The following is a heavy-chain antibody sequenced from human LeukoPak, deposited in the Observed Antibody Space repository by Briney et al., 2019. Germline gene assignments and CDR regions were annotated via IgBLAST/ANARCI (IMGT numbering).Heavy chain of an antibody. V-gene: IGHV1-46*01. J-gene: IGHJ4*02. CDR3: ARRPLNDYGAHFEY. CDR2: INPSGGST. Sequence: ASAKVSCKASGYTFTSYYMHWVRQAPGQGLEWMGIINPSGGSTSHAQKFQGRVTMTRDTSTSTVYMELNSLTSEDTAVYYCARRPLNDYGAHFEYWGQGTLVTVSS. CDR1: GYTFTSYY. D-gene: IGHD4-17*01.